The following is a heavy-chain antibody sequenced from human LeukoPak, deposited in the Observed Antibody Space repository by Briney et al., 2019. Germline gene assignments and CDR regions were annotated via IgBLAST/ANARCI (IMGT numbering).Heavy chain of an antibody. Sequence: SETLSVSCTVPGASINCHYWSFMRQPPRKGPSCIAYVYYSGDSSYNPSLNSRVTMSVDTSNKQFSLRLSSVTAADTALYFCARIRYGSNIYRYYFMDVWGEGATVTVSS. CDR2: VYYSGDS. J-gene: IGHJ6*03. CDR3: ARIRYGSNIYRYYFMDV. CDR1: GASINCHY. V-gene: IGHV4-59*11. D-gene: IGHD3-10*01.